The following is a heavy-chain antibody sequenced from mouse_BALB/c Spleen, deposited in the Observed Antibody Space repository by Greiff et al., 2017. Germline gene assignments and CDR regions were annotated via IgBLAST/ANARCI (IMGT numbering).Heavy chain of an antibody. J-gene: IGHJ4*01. CDR1: GFTFNTYA. V-gene: IGHV10-1*02. CDR2: IRSKSNNYAT. CDR3: VRHVYAMDY. Sequence: EVQLVESGGGLVQPKGSLKLSCAASGFTFNTYAMNWVRQAPGKGLEWVARIRSKSNNYATYYADSVKDRFTISRDDSQSMLYLQMNNLKTEDTAMYYCVRHVYAMDYWGQGTSVTVSS.